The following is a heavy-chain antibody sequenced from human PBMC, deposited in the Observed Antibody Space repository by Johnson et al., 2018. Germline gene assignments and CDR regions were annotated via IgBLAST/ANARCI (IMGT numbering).Heavy chain of an antibody. CDR1: GGSLSGSY. D-gene: IGHD1-26*01. Sequence: QVQLQQGGAGLLKPSETLSLTCAVYGGSLSGSYWRWIRQPPGAGLGWIGEINHSGAPNYNPSLKSRVTISVDTSKNQFSLNLNSVTASDTAVYYCARGGWELLLDYWGQGTLVTVSS. J-gene: IGHJ4*02. CDR2: INHSGAP. CDR3: ARGGWELLLDY. V-gene: IGHV4-34*01.